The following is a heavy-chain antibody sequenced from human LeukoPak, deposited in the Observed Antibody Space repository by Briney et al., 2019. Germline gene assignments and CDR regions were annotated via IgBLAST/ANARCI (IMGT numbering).Heavy chain of an antibody. Sequence: GGSLRLSCAASGFTFSSYAMSWVRQAPGKGLEWVSAISGRGDRTYYADSVKGRFTISRDNSKNTLYPQMNSLRAEDTAVYYCAKEQSSSGFFDYWGQGTLVTVSS. CDR3: AKEQSSSGFFDY. J-gene: IGHJ4*02. D-gene: IGHD6-6*01. CDR2: ISGRGDRT. V-gene: IGHV3-23*01. CDR1: GFTFSSYA.